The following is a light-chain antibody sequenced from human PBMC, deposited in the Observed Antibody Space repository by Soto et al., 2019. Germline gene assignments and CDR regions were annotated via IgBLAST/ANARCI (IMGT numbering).Light chain of an antibody. CDR3: SSYRSSPPSYG. CDR2: EVS. Sequence: QSALTQPAYVSGSPGQSITISCTGTSSDVGGYNHVTWYQQHPGKAPKLMIYEVSNRTSGVSNRFSGSKSGNTASLTISGLQAEDEADYYCSSYRSSPPSYGFGTGTKLTVL. V-gene: IGLV2-14*01. CDR1: SSDVGGYNH. J-gene: IGLJ1*01.